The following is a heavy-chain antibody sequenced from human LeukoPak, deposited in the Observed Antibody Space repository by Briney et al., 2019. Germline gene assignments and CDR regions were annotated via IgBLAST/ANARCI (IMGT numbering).Heavy chain of an antibody. Sequence: GGSLRLSCAASGFTFSNYWMHWVRQAPGKGLVWVSRIKGDGSHTIYADSVKGRFTISRDNAKNTLYLQMKSLRAEDTAIYYCVRDWDHFDFDSWGLGTLVTVSS. D-gene: IGHD3-9*01. J-gene: IGHJ5*01. CDR3: VRDWDHFDFDS. V-gene: IGHV3-74*01. CDR2: IKGDGSHT. CDR1: GFTFSNYW.